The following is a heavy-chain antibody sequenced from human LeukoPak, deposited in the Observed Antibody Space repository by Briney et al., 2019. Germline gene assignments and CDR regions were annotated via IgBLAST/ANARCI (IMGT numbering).Heavy chain of an antibody. CDR2: IWYDGSNK. CDR3: ARPLTIFGVVTPFDY. CDR1: GFTFSSYG. J-gene: IGHJ4*02. V-gene: IGHV3-33*01. D-gene: IGHD3-3*01. Sequence: PGGSLRLSCAASGFTFSSYGMHWVRQAPGKGLEWVAVIWYDGSNKYYADSVKGRFTISRDNSKNTLYLQMNSLRAEDTAVYYCARPLTIFGVVTPFDYWGQGILVTVSS.